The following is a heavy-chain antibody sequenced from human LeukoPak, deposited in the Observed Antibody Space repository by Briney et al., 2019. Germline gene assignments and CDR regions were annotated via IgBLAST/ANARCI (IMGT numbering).Heavy chain of an antibody. D-gene: IGHD3-9*01. Sequence: GGSLRLSCVASGFDFNSYTMSWARQAPGKGLEWVAKMKEDGSDIHYVDSVKGRFTICRDNAKNSLRLQMSSLRAEDTAVYYCARGGARYLDSWGQGILVTVSS. CDR2: MKEDGSDI. CDR1: GFDFNSYT. V-gene: IGHV3-7*01. CDR3: ARGGARYLDS. J-gene: IGHJ4*02.